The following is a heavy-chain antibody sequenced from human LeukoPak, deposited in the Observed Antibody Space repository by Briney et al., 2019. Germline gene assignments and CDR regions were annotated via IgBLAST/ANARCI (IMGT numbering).Heavy chain of an antibody. CDR2: ISGSGGST. Sequence: GGSLRPSCAASGFTFSSYAMSWVRQAPGKGLEWVSAISGSGGSTYYADSVKGRFTISRDNSKNTLYLQMNSLRAEDTAVYYCAKADSSGWLNYFDYWGQGTLVTVSS. J-gene: IGHJ4*02. D-gene: IGHD6-19*01. CDR1: GFTFSSYA. V-gene: IGHV3-23*01. CDR3: AKADSSGWLNYFDY.